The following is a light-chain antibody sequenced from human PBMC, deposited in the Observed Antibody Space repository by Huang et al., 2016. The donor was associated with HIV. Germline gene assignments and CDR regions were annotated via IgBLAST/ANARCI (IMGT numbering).Light chain of an antibody. J-gene: IGKJ4*01. CDR3: QQYNSYPLT. V-gene: IGKV1-16*01. CDR1: QGINKY. Sequence: DIQLTQSPASLSASVGDRVTITCRASQGINKYLVWFQQKPGKAPQSLIFDASSLQSGVPSRFSGSGSGTDVTLTISSLQPEDFATYYCQQYNSYPLTFGGGTKVEIK. CDR2: DAS.